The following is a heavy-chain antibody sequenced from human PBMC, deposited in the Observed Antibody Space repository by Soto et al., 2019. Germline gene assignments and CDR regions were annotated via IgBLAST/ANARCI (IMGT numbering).Heavy chain of an antibody. CDR1: GGSFSGYY. D-gene: IGHD5-18*01. Sequence: QVQLQQWGAGLLKPSETQSLTCAVYGGSFSGYYWSWIRQPPGKGLEWIGEINHSGSTNYNPSLKSRVTISVDTSKNQFSLKQSSVTAADTAVYYSARLGYSYADYWGQGTLVTVSS. CDR2: INHSGST. CDR3: ARLGYSYADY. J-gene: IGHJ4*02. V-gene: IGHV4-34*01.